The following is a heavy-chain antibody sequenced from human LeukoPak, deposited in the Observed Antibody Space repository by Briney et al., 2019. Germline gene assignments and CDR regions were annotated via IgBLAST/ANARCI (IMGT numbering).Heavy chain of an antibody. J-gene: IGHJ4*02. CDR1: GXTFSSYG. Sequence: GGSLRLSCAASGXTFSSYGMHWVRQAPGKGLEWVEVIWYDGSNKYYADSVKGRFTISRDDSKNTLYLQMNSLRAEDTAVYYCARDHSSGWYSDYFDYWGQGTLVTVSS. D-gene: IGHD6-19*01. V-gene: IGHV3-33*01. CDR3: ARDHSSGWYSDYFDY. CDR2: IWYDGSNK.